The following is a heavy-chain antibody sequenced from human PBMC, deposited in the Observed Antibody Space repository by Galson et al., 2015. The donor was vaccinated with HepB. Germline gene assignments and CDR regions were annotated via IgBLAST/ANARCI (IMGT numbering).Heavy chain of an antibody. CDR2: TYYRSKWYN. D-gene: IGHD6-19*01. J-gene: IGHJ4*02. CDR1: GDSVSSNSAA. V-gene: IGHV6-1*01. Sequence: CAISGDSVSSNSAAWNWIRQSPSRGLEWLGRTYYRSKWYNDYAVSVKSRITIKPDTSKNQFSLQLNSVTPEDTAVYYCARQGEPVIAVTFFDYWGQGTLATVSS. CDR3: ARQGEPVIAVTFFDY.